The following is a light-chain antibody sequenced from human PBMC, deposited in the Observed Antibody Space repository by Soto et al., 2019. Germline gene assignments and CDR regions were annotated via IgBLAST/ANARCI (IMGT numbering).Light chain of an antibody. CDR2: GAS. CDR3: QQSANSPWT. V-gene: IGKV3-20*01. CDR1: HSISSSY. Sequence: EIVLTQSPGTLSLSPGERATLSCRASHSISSSYVVWYQQKTGQPPRVLIYGASSRATGIPDRFSGSGSGTDFTLTISRLEPEDFAVYYCQQSANSPWTFGQGTKVEIK. J-gene: IGKJ1*01.